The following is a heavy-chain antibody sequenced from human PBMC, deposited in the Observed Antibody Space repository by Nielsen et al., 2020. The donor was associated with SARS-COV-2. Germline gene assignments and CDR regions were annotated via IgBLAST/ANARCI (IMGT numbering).Heavy chain of an antibody. J-gene: IGHJ6*03. CDR2: ISHDGSNN. CDR1: GFTFSSYG. Sequence: GESLKISCAASGFTFSSYGMRWVRQAPGKGLEWMAVISHDGSNNYYADSVKGRFTVSRDNSKNTVYLQMNSLRTEDTAVYYCAKEAPYYYYMDVWGKGTTVTVSS. CDR3: AKEAPYYYYMDV. V-gene: IGHV3-30*18.